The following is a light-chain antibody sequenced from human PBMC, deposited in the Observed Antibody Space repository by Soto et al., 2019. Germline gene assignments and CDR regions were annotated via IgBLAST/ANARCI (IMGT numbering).Light chain of an antibody. CDR1: QSVSANY. CDR2: GAS. CDR3: HQYGSSPFT. J-gene: IGKJ3*01. Sequence: EVVLTQSPATLSLSPGERATLSCRANQSVSANYLAWYQQKPGQAPRLLIYGASSRATAIPDRFSGSGSGTDFNLTISRLEPEDFAVFYCHQYGSSPFTFGPGTKVDIK. V-gene: IGKV3-20*01.